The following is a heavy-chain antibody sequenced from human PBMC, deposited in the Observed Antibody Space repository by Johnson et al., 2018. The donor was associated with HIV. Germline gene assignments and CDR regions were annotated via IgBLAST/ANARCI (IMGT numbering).Heavy chain of an antibody. J-gene: IGHJ3*02. Sequence: QVQLVESGGGVVQPGRSLRLSCAASGFTFSSYAMHWVRQAPGKGLEWVAIISYDGTNKYYADSVKGRFTISRDNSKNTLYLQMNSLRAEDTAVYYCTTAIVGALINAVDIWGQGTMVTVSS. CDR3: TTAIVGALINAVDI. CDR1: GFTFSSYA. CDR2: ISYDGTNK. V-gene: IGHV3-30-3*01. D-gene: IGHD1-26*01.